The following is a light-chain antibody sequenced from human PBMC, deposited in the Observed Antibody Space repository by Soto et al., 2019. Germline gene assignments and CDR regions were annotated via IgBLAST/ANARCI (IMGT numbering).Light chain of an antibody. CDR3: QQYNKWPPWT. V-gene: IGKV3-15*01. Sequence: ELVMTQSPATLSVSPGERATLSCRASQSVSTNLAWYQQKPGQAPRLLMFGASTRATGIPARFSGSGSGTEFTLTISSLQSEDFAVYYCQQYNKWPPWTFGQGTKVDI. CDR1: QSVSTN. CDR2: GAS. J-gene: IGKJ1*01.